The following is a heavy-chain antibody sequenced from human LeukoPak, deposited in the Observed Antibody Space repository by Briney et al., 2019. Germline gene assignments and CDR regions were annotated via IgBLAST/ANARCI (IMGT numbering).Heavy chain of an antibody. Sequence: PSETLSLTCTVSGGSINSDNHYWSWIRQPAGKGLEWIGRTYSSGSTNYNPFLKSRVSISVDTSKNQFSLKLISVTAADTAMCYCARHKQSYQLLIGDCWGQGTLVTVSS. CDR1: GGSINSDNHY. CDR2: TYSSGST. D-gene: IGHD2-2*01. V-gene: IGHV4-61*02. CDR3: ARHKQSYQLLIGDC. J-gene: IGHJ4*02.